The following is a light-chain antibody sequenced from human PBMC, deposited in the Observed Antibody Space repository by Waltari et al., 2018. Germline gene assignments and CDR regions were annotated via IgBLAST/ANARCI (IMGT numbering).Light chain of an antibody. CDR3: QQYNTYPAT. CDR2: KAS. CDR1: QGIINW. Sequence: DIQMTQSPSTLSASVGEGVPIPCRASQGIINWLAWYQQKPGKAPKLLIDKASSLESGVPSRFSGSGSGTEFTLTISSLQPDDFAIYSCQQYNTYPATFGQGTKVEIK. J-gene: IGKJ1*01. V-gene: IGKV1-5*03.